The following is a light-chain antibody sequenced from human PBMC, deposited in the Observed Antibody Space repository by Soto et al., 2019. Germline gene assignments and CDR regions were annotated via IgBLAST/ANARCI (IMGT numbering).Light chain of an antibody. J-gene: IGKJ4*01. V-gene: IGKV1-5*03. CDR1: QSISSW. CDR2: KAS. CDR3: QQYNSHPLT. Sequence: DIQMTQSPSTLSASVGDRVTITCRASQSISSWLAWYQQKPGKAPKLLISKASNLESGVPSRFSGSESGTEFTLTISSLQPDDFATYYCQQYNSHPLTFGGGTKVEIK.